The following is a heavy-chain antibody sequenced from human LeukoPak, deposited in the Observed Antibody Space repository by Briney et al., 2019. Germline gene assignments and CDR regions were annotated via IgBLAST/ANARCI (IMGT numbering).Heavy chain of an antibody. J-gene: IGHJ4*02. CDR1: GFTFSSYA. CDR2: ISGSGGST. CDR3: AKDGGSYQFDS. Sequence: GGSLRLSCAASGFTFSSYAMNWVRQAPGKGLEWVSGISGSGGSTYYADSVKGRFTISRDNSRKTLYLQMNSLRAEDTAVYYCAKDGGSYQFDSWGQGTLVTVSS. V-gene: IGHV3-23*01. D-gene: IGHD1-26*01.